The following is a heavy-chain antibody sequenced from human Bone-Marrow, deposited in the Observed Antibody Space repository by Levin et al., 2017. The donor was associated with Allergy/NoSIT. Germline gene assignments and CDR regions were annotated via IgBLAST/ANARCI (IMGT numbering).Heavy chain of an antibody. CDR3: ARVLMSYYMDV. CDR2: ISYDGSDK. D-gene: IGHD3-16*01. Sequence: LSLTCAASGFPFSSSGMHWVRQAPGKGLEWVSFISYDGSDKDYADSVKGRFTISRDKSKNTLYLQMNSLRADDTAVYYCARVLMSYYMDVWGKGTTVTVSS. J-gene: IGHJ6*03. V-gene: IGHV3-30*03. CDR1: GFPFSSSG.